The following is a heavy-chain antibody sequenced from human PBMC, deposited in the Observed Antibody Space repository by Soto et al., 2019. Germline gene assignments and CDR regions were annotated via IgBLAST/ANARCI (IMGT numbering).Heavy chain of an antibody. D-gene: IGHD3-16*01. Sequence: EVQLVESGGGLIQPGGSLTLSCAASGFIVSSYHMNWVRQAPGKGLEWVSVSYSDGNTFYPDSVRGRFTISRDNSKNTVYLQMNSLRAEDTAVYYCARGGLLGRGSGYFDYWGQGTLVTVSS. CDR1: GFIVSSYH. CDR2: SYSDGNT. J-gene: IGHJ4*02. V-gene: IGHV3-53*01. CDR3: ARGGLLGRGSGYFDY.